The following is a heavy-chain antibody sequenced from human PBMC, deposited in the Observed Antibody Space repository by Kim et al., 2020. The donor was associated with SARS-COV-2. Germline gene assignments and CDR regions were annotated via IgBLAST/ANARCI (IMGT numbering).Heavy chain of an antibody. V-gene: IGHV3-30-3*01. Sequence: GGSLRLSCAASGFTFSSYAMHWVRQAPGKGLEWVAVISYDGSNKYYADSVKGRFTISRDNSKNTLYLQMNSLRAEDTAVYYCARGPPYYDFWSGYCFDYWGQGTLVTVSS. CDR1: GFTFSSYA. CDR3: ARGPPYYDFWSGYCFDY. D-gene: IGHD3-3*01. J-gene: IGHJ4*02. CDR2: ISYDGSNK.